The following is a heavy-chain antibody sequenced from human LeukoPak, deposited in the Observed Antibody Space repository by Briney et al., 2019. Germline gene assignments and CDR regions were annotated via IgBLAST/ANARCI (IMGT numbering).Heavy chain of an antibody. Sequence: PGGSLRLSCVTSGFIINKNGMHWVRQAPGKGLEWVSYIRKNGRDQYYADSVKGRFTISRDDSKNTVHLQITNLRSEDTAVYYCAKDWQWSQDYWGQGTLITVSS. D-gene: IGHD6-19*01. CDR3: AKDWQWSQDY. V-gene: IGHV3-30*02. J-gene: IGHJ4*02. CDR1: GFIINKNG. CDR2: IRKNGRDQ.